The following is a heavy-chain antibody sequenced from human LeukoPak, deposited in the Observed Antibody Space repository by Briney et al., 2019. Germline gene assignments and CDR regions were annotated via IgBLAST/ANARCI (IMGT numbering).Heavy chain of an antibody. V-gene: IGHV4-34*01. D-gene: IGHD4-23*01. CDR3: ARGGGTYGGHGVVAY. CDR1: GGSFSGNY. Sequence: PSETLSLTCAVYGGSFSGNYWNWIRQPPGMGLEWIGEINHSGNTNYNPSLKSRVTISVDTSKNQFSLKLISVTAADTAVYYCARGGGTYGGHGVVAYWGQGPLVTVSS. CDR2: INHSGNT. J-gene: IGHJ4*02.